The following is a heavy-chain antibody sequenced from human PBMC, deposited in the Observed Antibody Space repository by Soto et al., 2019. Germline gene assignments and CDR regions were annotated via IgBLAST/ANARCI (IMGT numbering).Heavy chain of an antibody. V-gene: IGHV3-48*03. CDR1: GFTFSSYE. Sequence: EVQLVESGGGLVQPGGSLRLSCAASGFTFSSYEMNWVRQAPGKGLEWVSYISSSGSTIYYADSVKGRFTISRDNAKNSLYLQMNSLRAEDTAVYYCAREVPYYYYGMDVWGQGTTVTGSS. J-gene: IGHJ6*02. CDR2: ISSSGSTI. CDR3: AREVPYYYYGMDV.